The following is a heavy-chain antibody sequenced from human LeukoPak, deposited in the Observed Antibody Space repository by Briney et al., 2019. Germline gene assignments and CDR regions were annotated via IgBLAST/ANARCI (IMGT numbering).Heavy chain of an antibody. J-gene: IGHJ5*02. D-gene: IGHD6-13*01. CDR2: IYYSGST. CDR1: GGSISSSSYY. CDR3: ARRYSSSWSWDQNWFDP. Sequence: PSETLSLTCTVSGGSISSSSYYWGWIRQPPGKGLEWIGSIYYSGSTYYNPSLKSRVTISVDTSKNQFSLKLSSVTAADTAVYYCARRYSSSWSWDQNWFDPWGQGTLVTVSS. V-gene: IGHV4-39*01.